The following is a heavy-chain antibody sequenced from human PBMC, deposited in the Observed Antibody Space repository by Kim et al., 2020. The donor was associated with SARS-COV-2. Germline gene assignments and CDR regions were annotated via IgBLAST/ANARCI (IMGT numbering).Heavy chain of an antibody. Sequence: SETLSLTCTVSGGSISSYYWSWIRQPPGKGLEWIGYIYYSGSTNYNPSLKSRVTISVDTSKNQFSLKLSSVTAADTAVYYCARGTRGHRYSGSYFDYWGQGTLVTVSS. CDR1: GGSISSYY. D-gene: IGHD1-26*01. CDR3: ARGTRGHRYSGSYFDY. J-gene: IGHJ4*02. V-gene: IGHV4-59*01. CDR2: IYYSGST.